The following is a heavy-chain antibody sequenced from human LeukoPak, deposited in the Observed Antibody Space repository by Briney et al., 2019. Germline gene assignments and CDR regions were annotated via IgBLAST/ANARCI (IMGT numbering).Heavy chain of an antibody. CDR3: ARDFYYGSGRFDY. CDR2: ISSGGSTI. Sequence: GGSLRLSCAASGFTFSNYEMNWVRQAPGKGLECVSYISSGGSTIYYTDSVKGRFTISRDNAKNSLYLQMNSLRAEDTAIYYCARDFYYGSGRFDYWGQGTLVTVSS. D-gene: IGHD3-10*01. CDR1: GFTFSNYE. V-gene: IGHV3-48*03. J-gene: IGHJ4*02.